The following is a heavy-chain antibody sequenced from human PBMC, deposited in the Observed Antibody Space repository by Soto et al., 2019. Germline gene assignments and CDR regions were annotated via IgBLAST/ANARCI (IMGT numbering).Heavy chain of an antibody. V-gene: IGHV3-74*01. J-gene: IGHJ4*02. CDR1: GFTFSSYW. Sequence: EVQLVESGGGLVQPGGSLRLSCVASGFTFSSYWMHWVRQAPGKGLVWVSRINVDGSGTNYAASVKGRFTISRDNVKNTLYLQMDSLGAEDTAMYYCARDTYDYGDFDFWGRGTLVTVSS. CDR2: INVDGSGT. D-gene: IGHD4-17*01. CDR3: ARDTYDYGDFDF.